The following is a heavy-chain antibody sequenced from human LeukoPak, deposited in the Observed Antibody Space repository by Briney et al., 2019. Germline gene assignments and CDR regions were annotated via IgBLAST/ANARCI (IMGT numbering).Heavy chain of an antibody. Sequence: GGTLRLSCAASGFTFSSYWMHWVRQAPGKGLVWVSRINSDGTSTSHADSVKGRLTISRDNAKNTLYLQKNSLRVEDTAVYYCARTSTGNAIDMWGQGTMVTVSS. J-gene: IGHJ3*02. CDR1: GFTFSSYW. V-gene: IGHV3-74*01. CDR2: INSDGTST. CDR3: ARTSTGNAIDM. D-gene: IGHD1-1*01.